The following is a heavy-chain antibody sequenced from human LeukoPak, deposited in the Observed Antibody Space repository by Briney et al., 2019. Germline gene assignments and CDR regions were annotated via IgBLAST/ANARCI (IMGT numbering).Heavy chain of an antibody. D-gene: IGHD2-15*01. J-gene: IGHJ4*02. CDR1: GFTFSRFG. CDR2: IGSTSSAI. V-gene: IGHV3-48*02. CDR3: AQKGGTDH. Sequence: GGSLRLSCAASGFTFSRFGMNWVRQAPGKGLEWISYIGSTSSAISYADSVKGRSTISRDNAKNSLYLQMSSLRDEDTAVYYCAQKGGTDHWGQGTLVTVSS.